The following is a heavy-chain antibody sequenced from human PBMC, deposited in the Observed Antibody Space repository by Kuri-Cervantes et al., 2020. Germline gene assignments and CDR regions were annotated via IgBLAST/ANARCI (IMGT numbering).Heavy chain of an antibody. Sequence: GESLKISCAASGFTFSSYDMHWVRQATGKGLEWVSAIGTAGDTYYPGSVKGRFTISRDNSKNTLYLQMNSLRAEDTAVYYCARMEIGMSDYWGQETLVTVSS. D-gene: IGHD2-21*01. J-gene: IGHJ4*02. V-gene: IGHV3-13*01. CDR1: GFTFSSYD. CDR3: ARMEIGMSDY. CDR2: IGTAGDT.